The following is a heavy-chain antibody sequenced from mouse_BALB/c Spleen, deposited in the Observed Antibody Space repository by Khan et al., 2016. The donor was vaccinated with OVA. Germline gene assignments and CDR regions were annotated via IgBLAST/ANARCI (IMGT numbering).Heavy chain of an antibody. V-gene: IGHV1-85*01. CDR3: AGGGYGGFAY. CDR2: MFPGDGST. D-gene: IGHD2-14*01. CDR1: GYTFTSYD. J-gene: IGHJ3*01. Sequence: QVQLQQSGAELVKPGASVKLSCKASGYTFTSYDINWVRQRPEQGLEWIGWMFPGDGSTKYNENFKGKATLTTDKFSSTAYMQLSRLTSEDSGAYFWAGGGYGGFAYWGQGTLVTVSA.